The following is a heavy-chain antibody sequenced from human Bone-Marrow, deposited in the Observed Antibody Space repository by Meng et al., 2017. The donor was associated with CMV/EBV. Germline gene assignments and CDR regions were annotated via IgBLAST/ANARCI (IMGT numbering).Heavy chain of an antibody. J-gene: IGHJ4*02. CDR1: GGSISSSSYY. V-gene: IGHV4-39*07. CDR3: ASWGYWYYYDSSGYYYDY. CDR2: IYYSGST. D-gene: IGHD3-22*01. Sequence: SETLSLTCTVSGGSISSSSYYWGWLRQPPGKGLEWIGSIYYSGSTYYNPSLKSRVTISVDTSKNQFSLKLSSVTAADTAVYYCASWGYWYYYDSSGYYYDYWGQGTLVNGSS.